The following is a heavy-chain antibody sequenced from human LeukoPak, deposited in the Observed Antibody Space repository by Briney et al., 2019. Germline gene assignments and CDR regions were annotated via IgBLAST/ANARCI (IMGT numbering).Heavy chain of an antibody. CDR2: INPNSGGT. V-gene: IGHV1-2*02. CDR3: ARDAPARDILTGYYVD. Sequence: ASVKVSCKASGYTFTGYYMHWVRQAPGQGLEWMGWINPNSGGTNYAQKFQGRVTMTRDTSISTAYMELSSVTAADTAVYYCARDAPARDILTGYYVDWGQGTLVTVSS. J-gene: IGHJ4*02. CDR1: GYTFTGYY. D-gene: IGHD3-9*01.